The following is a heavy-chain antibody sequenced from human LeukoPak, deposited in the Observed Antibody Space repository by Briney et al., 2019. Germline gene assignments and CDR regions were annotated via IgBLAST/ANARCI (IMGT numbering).Heavy chain of an antibody. Sequence: SQTLSLTCTVSGGSISTGSYYWSWIRQPAGKGLEWIGRIYTTGSTNYNPSLKSRVTMSVDTSKNQFSLRLSSVTAADTAVYYCARAPLYVDVWGKGTTVTVSS. CDR1: GGSISTGSYY. J-gene: IGHJ6*03. V-gene: IGHV4-61*02. CDR2: IYTTGST. CDR3: ARAPLYVDV.